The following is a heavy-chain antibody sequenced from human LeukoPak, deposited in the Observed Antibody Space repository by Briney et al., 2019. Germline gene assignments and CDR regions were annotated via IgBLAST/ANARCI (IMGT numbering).Heavy chain of an antibody. V-gene: IGHV4-59*01. D-gene: IGHD7-27*01. CDR3: ARDQSGMGI. CDR1: GGSISSYY. J-gene: IGHJ4*02. CDR2: IYYSGST. Sequence: SETLSLICTVSGGSISSYYWSWIRQPPGKGLEGIGYIYYSGSTNYNPSLKSRVTISVDTSKNQFSLKLSSVTAADTAVYYCARDQSGMGIWGQGTLVTVSS.